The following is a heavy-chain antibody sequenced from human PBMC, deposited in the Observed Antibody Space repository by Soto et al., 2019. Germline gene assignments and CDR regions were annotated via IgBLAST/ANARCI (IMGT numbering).Heavy chain of an antibody. CDR1: GGSISSYY. J-gene: IGHJ6*02. V-gene: IGHV4-59*01. Sequence: SETLSLTCTVSGGSISSYYWSWIRQPPGKGLEWIGYIYYSGITNYNPSLKSRVTISVDTSKNQFSLKLSSVTAADTAVYYCARYKSNYYYGMDVWGQGTTVTAPS. CDR3: ARYKSNYYYGMDV. CDR2: IYYSGIT. D-gene: IGHD1-20*01.